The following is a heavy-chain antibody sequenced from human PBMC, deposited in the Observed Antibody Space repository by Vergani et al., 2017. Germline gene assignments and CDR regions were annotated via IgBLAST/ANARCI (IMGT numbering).Heavy chain of an antibody. Sequence: QVQLVQSGAEVKKPGASVKVSCKASGYTFTSYYMHWVRQAPGQGLEWMGIINPSGGSTSYAQKFQGRVTMTRDTSTSTVYMELSSLRSEDTAVYYCASRERIEWYFDLWGRGTLVTVSS. CDR3: ASRERIEWYFDL. D-gene: IGHD1-1*01. J-gene: IGHJ2*01. CDR1: GYTFTSYY. CDR2: INPSGGST. V-gene: IGHV1-46*01.